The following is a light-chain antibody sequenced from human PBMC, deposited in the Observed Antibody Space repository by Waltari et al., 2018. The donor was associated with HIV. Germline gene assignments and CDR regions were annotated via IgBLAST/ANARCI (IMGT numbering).Light chain of an antibody. Sequence: DIQLTQSPSFLSASVGDRVTITCRPSQGISNYLAWYQQKPGSAPKLLIYAASTLQIGVPSRFSGSGSVTEFTLTITSLQAEDSATYYCQQLNSYPVTFGRGTRLEIK. CDR2: AAS. V-gene: IGKV1-9*01. J-gene: IGKJ5*01. CDR1: QGISNY. CDR3: QQLNSYPVT.